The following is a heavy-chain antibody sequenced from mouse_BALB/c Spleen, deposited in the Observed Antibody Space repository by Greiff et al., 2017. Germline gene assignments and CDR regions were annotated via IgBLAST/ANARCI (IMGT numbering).Heavy chain of an antibody. CDR2: ISSGSSTI. V-gene: IGHV5-17*02. J-gene: IGHJ4*01. CDR3: ARHLYAMDY. Sequence: EVKLMESGGGLVQPGGSRKLSCAASGFTFSSFGMHWVRQAPEKGLEWVAYISSGSSTIYYADTVKGRFTISRDNPKNTLFLQMTSLRSEDTAMYYCARHLYAMDYWGQGTSVTVSS. CDR1: GFTFSSFG.